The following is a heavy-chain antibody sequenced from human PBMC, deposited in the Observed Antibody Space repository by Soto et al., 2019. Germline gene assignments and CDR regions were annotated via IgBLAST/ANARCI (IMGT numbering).Heavy chain of an antibody. CDR2: IYYSGST. CDR1: GGSISSYY. V-gene: IGHV4-59*01. D-gene: IGHD3-3*01. J-gene: IGHJ6*04. Sequence: SETLSLTCTVSGGSISSYYWSWIRQPPGKGLEWIGYIYYSGSTNYNPSLKSRVTISVDTSKNQFSLKLSSVTAADTAVYYCASTYDFWSGYKMDVWGKGTTVNVSS. CDR3: ASTYDFWSGYKMDV.